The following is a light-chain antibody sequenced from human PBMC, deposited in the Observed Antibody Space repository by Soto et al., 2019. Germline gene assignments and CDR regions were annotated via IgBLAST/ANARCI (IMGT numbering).Light chain of an antibody. CDR2: AAS. J-gene: IGKJ4*01. CDR1: QDIERW. V-gene: IGKV1-12*01. Sequence: DIQMTQSPSSPSASVGDRVSITCRASQDIERWLAWYQQKPGEAPKVLIYAASSLQSGVPSRFSGSGSGTDFSLTISSXQPEDFATYYCKQSKSFPLTFGGGTKVDIK. CDR3: KQSKSFPLT.